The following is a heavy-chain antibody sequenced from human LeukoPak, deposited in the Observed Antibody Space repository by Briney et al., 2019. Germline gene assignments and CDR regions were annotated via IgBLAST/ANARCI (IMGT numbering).Heavy chain of an antibody. J-gene: IGHJ4*02. CDR3: AKDAGGTSYSPFDY. Sequence: GGSLRLSCAASGFTFSSFAMSWVRRPPGKGLQWVSAISKSGASTDYADSVKGRFTISRDNSKSTLYLQMNSLRAEDTAIYYCAKDAGGTSYSPFDYWGQGTPVTVSS. CDR2: ISKSGAST. CDR1: GFTFSSFA. V-gene: IGHV3-23*01. D-gene: IGHD2-15*01.